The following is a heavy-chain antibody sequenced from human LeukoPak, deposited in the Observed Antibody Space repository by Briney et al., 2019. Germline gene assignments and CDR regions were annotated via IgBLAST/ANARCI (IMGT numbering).Heavy chain of an antibody. CDR3: AKEREGAYYFDY. J-gene: IGHJ4*02. CDR1: GFTFRSFA. V-gene: IGHV3-30*02. CDR2: IWYDGSNK. Sequence: PGGSLRLSCAASGFTFRSFAMHWVRQAPGKGLEWVAAIWYDGSNKYYADSVKGRFTISRDNSKNTLYLQMNSLRAEDTAVYYCAKEREGAYYFDYWGQGTLVTVSS. D-gene: IGHD3-16*01.